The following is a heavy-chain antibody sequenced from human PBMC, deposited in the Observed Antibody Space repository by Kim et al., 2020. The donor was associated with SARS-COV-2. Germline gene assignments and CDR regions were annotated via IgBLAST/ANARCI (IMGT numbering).Heavy chain of an antibody. J-gene: IGHJ6*02. D-gene: IGHD6-13*01. Sequence: GGSLRLSCAASGFTFSSYGMHWVRQAPGKGLEWVAVISYDGSNKYYADSVKGRFTISRDNSKNTLYLQMNSLRAEDTDVYYCAKDSYSSSWLAYRIEYYYCYYGMDVWGQGTTVTVS. CDR3: AKDSYSSSWLAYRIEYYYCYYGMDV. V-gene: IGHV3-30*18. CDR1: GFTFSSYG. CDR2: ISYDGSNK.